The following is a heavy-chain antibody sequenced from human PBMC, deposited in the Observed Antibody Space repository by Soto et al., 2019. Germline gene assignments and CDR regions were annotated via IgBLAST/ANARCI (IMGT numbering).Heavy chain of an antibody. V-gene: IGHV3-30-3*01. CDR2: ISYDGSNK. Sequence: GGSLRLSCAASGFTFSSYAMHWVRQAPGKGLEWVAVISYDGSNKYYADSVKGRLTISRDNSKNTLYLQMNSLRAEDTAVYYCARDLILTNKVYYYYGMDVWGQGTTVTVSS. CDR3: ARDLILTNKVYYYYGMDV. J-gene: IGHJ6*02. D-gene: IGHD3-10*01. CDR1: GFTFSSYA.